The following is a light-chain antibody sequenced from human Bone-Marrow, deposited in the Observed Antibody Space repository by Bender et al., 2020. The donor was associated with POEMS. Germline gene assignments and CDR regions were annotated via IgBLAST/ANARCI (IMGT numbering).Light chain of an antibody. V-gene: IGLV2-23*01. J-gene: IGLJ2*01. CDR3: CADGGNGAV. CDR2: EGS. CDR1: GSYNL. Sequence: SALTQPASVSGSPGQSLTISCVGSYNLVSCYQQHPGKAPNLMIYEGSKRPAGVSNRFSGSKAGNTAALTSSGLQAEDESDYHCCADGGNGAVFGGGTKLTVL.